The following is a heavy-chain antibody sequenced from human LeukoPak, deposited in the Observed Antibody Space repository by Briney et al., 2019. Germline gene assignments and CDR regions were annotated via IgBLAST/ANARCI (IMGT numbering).Heavy chain of an antibody. D-gene: IGHD1-26*01. V-gene: IGHV3-23*01. CDR3: AKDVRGSYDLGLFDY. CDR2: IADTTGTT. CDR1: GFPFSTYA. Sequence: GGSLRLSCAASGFPFSTYAMSWVRQAPGKGLEWVSAIADTTGTTYYADSVRGRFTMSRDNSKNTMSLQMNSLRAEDTAIYFCAKDVRGSYDLGLFDYWGQGTLVTVSS. J-gene: IGHJ4*02.